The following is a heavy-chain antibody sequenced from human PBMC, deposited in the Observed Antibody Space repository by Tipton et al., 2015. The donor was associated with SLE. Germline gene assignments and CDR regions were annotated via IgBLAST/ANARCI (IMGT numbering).Heavy chain of an antibody. CDR2: ISSSGSTI. D-gene: IGHD5-18*01. J-gene: IGHJ3*02. Sequence: SLRLSCAASGFTFSSYEMNWVRQAPGKGLEWVSYISSSGSTIYYADSVKGRFTISRDNAKNSLYLQMNSLRAEDTAVYYCARDFGGYSYDAFDIWGQGTMVTVSS. CDR1: GFTFSSYE. V-gene: IGHV3-48*03. CDR3: ARDFGGYSYDAFDI.